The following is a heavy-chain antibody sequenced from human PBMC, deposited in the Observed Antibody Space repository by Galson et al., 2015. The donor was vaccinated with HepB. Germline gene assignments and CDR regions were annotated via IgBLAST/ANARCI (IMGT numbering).Heavy chain of an antibody. CDR1: GYTLTELS. D-gene: IGHD5-12*01. V-gene: IGHV1-24*01. Sequence: VKVSCKVSGYTLTELSMHWVRQAPGKGLEWMGGFDPEDGETIYAQKFQGRVTMTEDTSTDTAYMELSSLRSEDTAVYYCATSLLVATTGGLDYWGRGTLVTVSS. CDR2: FDPEDGET. J-gene: IGHJ4*02. CDR3: ATSLLVATTGGLDY.